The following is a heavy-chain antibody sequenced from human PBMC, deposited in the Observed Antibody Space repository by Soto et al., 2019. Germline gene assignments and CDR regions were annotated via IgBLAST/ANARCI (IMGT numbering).Heavy chain of an antibody. Sequence: QVQLQESGPGLVKPSETLSLTCTVSGGSISSYYWSWIRQPPGKGLEWIGYIYYSGSTNYNPSLNSRVTISVDTSKNQCSLKLSSVTAADTAVYYCASTYYDILTGGGWFDPWGQGTLVTVSS. D-gene: IGHD3-9*01. CDR3: ASTYYDILTGGGWFDP. CDR2: IYYSGST. V-gene: IGHV4-59*01. CDR1: GGSISSYY. J-gene: IGHJ5*02.